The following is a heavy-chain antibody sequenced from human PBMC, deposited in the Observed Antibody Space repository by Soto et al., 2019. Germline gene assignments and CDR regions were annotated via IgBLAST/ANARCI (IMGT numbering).Heavy chain of an antibody. Sequence: SETLSLTCTVSGGSISSGGYYWSWIRQHPVKGLEWIGYIYYNGNTYYNPSLKSRLIISVDTSKNQFSLKLSSVTAADTAVYYCARALPPYCGGDCYSGADSWGQGTLVTVSS. V-gene: IGHV4-31*03. CDR1: GGSISSGGYY. CDR3: ARALPPYCGGDCYSGADS. D-gene: IGHD2-21*02. CDR2: IYYNGNT. J-gene: IGHJ4*02.